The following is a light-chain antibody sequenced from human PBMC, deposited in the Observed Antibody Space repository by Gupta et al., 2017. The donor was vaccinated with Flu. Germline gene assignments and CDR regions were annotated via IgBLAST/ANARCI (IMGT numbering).Light chain of an antibody. Sequence: ISGRASQSISYWLAWYQQKPGRAPDLLIYKASTLESGVPSRFSGSGSGTEFTLTISSLQPDDVATYYCQQFNGYPWTFGQGTKVEIQ. V-gene: IGKV1-5*03. CDR3: QQFNGYPWT. CDR2: KAS. J-gene: IGKJ1*01. CDR1: QSISYW.